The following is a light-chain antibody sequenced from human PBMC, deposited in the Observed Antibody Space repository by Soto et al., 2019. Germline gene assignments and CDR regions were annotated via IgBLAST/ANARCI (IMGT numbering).Light chain of an antibody. CDR1: QSLVNSDGNTY. Sequence: EVVMTQSPLSLPVTLGQPASISCRSSQSLVNSDGNTYLNWFQQRPGQSPRRLIYKVSNRDSGVIDXXSGSGSGTDFTLKISRVEAEDVGVYYCMQGTRWPRTFGQGTKVEIK. V-gene: IGKV2-30*01. CDR3: MQGTRWPRT. J-gene: IGKJ1*01. CDR2: KVS.